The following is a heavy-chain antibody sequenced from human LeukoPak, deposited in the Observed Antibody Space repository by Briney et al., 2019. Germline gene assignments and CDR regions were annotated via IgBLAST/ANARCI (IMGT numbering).Heavy chain of an antibody. CDR2: ISGYSSNT. Sequence: ASVKVSGKAYGYTFMSHGISWVRQAPGQGLEWMGWISGYSSNTNYAQRLQGRVTMTTDTSTTTAYMELRSLRSDDTAVYYCARATGTWGHDGFDIWGQGTMVTVSS. D-gene: IGHD3-16*01. CDR1: GYTFMSHG. CDR3: ARATGTWGHDGFDI. V-gene: IGHV1-18*01. J-gene: IGHJ3*02.